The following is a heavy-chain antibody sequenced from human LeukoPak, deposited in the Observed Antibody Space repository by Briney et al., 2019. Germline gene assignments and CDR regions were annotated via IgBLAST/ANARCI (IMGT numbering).Heavy chain of an antibody. V-gene: IGHV4-59*01. CDR1: GGSISSYY. J-gene: IGHJ4*02. D-gene: IGHD3-10*01. Sequence: SETLSLTCTVSGGSISSYYWSWIRQPPGKGLEWIGCIYYSGSTNYNPSLKSRVTISIHTSKNQFSLKLSSVTAADTAAYYCARDLFGGGYWGQGILVTVSS. CDR2: IYYSGST. CDR3: ARDLFGGGY.